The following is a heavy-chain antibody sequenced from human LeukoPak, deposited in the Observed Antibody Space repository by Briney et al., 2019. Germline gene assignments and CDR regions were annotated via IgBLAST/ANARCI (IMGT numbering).Heavy chain of an antibody. CDR1: GFTFSSYA. CDR2: ISYDGSNK. CDR3: ARALGDGRYYYGSPLYPLDY. V-gene: IGHV3-30-3*01. J-gene: IGHJ4*02. Sequence: GRSLRLSCAAFGFTFSSYAMHWVRQAPGKGLEWVAVISYDGSNKYYAESVKGRFTISRDNSKNTLYLQMNSLRAEDTAVYYCARALGDGRYYYGSPLYPLDYWGQRTLVTVSS. D-gene: IGHD3-10*01.